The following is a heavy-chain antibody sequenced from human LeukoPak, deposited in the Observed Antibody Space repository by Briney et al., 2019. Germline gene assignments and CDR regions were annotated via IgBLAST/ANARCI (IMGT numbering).Heavy chain of an antibody. CDR3: AREPMVGLDY. Sequence: GRCLRLACAASGLSLSSYSMSSVRQAPGKGQEWVSSISSRSSSITYADSVKGRFTISRDNAKNSLYLQMNSLRAEDTAVYYCAREPMVGLDYWGQGTLVTVSS. CDR1: GLSLSSYS. J-gene: IGHJ4*02. D-gene: IGHD3-10*01. V-gene: IGHV3-21*01. CDR2: ISSRSSSI.